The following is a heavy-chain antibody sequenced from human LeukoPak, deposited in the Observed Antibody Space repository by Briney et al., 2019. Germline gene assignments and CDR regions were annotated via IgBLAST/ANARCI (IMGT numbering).Heavy chain of an antibody. CDR2: ISWNSGSI. J-gene: IGHJ3*02. Sequence: GGSLRLSCAASGFTFDDYAMHWVRQAPGKGLEWVSGISWNSGSIGYADSVKGRFTISRDNAKNSLYLQMNSLRAEDTALYYCAKGNYYDSSPGAFDIWGQGTMVTVSS. CDR1: GFTFDDYA. V-gene: IGHV3-9*01. CDR3: AKGNYYDSSPGAFDI. D-gene: IGHD3-22*01.